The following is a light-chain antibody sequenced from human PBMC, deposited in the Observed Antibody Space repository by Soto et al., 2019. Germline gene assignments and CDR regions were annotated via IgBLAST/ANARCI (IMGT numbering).Light chain of an antibody. J-gene: IGKJ3*01. Sequence: DIQMTQSPSTLSASVGDRVTITCRASQYIGSWLAGYQKKPGKAPKLLIDMASSLESGVPSRFSGSGSGTDFSLTIRSLQPDDVATYYCQHSNTYSCTFVPGTKVDIK. V-gene: IGKV1-5*03. CDR2: MAS. CDR3: QHSNTYSCT. CDR1: QYIGSW.